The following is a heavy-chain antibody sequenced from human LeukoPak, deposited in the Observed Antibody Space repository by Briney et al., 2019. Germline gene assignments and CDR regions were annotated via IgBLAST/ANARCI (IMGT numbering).Heavy chain of an antibody. CDR2: INHSGST. CDR3: VYGDYGVWFDP. CDR1: GGSFCGYY. J-gene: IGHJ5*02. V-gene: IGHV4-34*01. Sequence: PSETLSLTCAVYGGSFCGYYWSWIRQPPGKGMEWIGEINHSGSTNYNPSLKSRVTISVDTSKNQFSLKLTSVTAADTAVYYCVYGDYGVWFDPWGQGTLVTVSS. D-gene: IGHD4-17*01.